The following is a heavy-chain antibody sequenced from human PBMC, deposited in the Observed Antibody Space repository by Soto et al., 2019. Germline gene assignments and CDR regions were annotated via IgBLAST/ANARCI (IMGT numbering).Heavy chain of an antibody. CDR3: ARDLSISSWYQYFDY. Sequence: SVKVSCKASGGTFSSYAISWVRQAPGQGLEWMGGIIPIFGTANYAQKFQGRVTITADESTSTAYMELSSLRSEDTAVYYCARDLSISSWYQYFDYSGQGTLVTVSS. CDR2: IIPIFGTA. J-gene: IGHJ4*02. V-gene: IGHV1-69*13. CDR1: GGTFSSYA. D-gene: IGHD6-13*01.